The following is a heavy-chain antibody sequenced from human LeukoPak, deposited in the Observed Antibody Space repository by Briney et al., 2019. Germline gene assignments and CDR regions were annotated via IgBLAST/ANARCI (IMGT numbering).Heavy chain of an antibody. V-gene: IGHV1-69*05. CDR3: ARRRGDGYFDY. D-gene: IGHD3-10*01. Sequence: GSSVKVSCTASGGTFIRYAISWVRQAPGQGREWMGGIIPIFGTANYAQKFQGRATITTDESTSTAYMELSSLRSEDTAVYYCARRRGDGYFDYWGQGTLVTVSS. J-gene: IGHJ4*02. CDR1: GGTFIRYA. CDR2: IIPIFGTA.